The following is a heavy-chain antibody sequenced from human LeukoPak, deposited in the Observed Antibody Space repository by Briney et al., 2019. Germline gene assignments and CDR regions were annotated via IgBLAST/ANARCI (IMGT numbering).Heavy chain of an antibody. Sequence: SETLSLTCTISGGSISSTAYYWDWIRQPPGKGLEWIGSIYYSETTYYNSSLKSRVTISLNTSKNQFSLRLTSVTAADTAVYYCARQVSDYYYYYIDVWGKGATVTVSS. CDR2: IYYSETT. CDR3: ARQVSDYYYYYIDV. J-gene: IGHJ6*03. V-gene: IGHV4-39*01. CDR1: GGSISSTAYY. D-gene: IGHD5/OR15-5a*01.